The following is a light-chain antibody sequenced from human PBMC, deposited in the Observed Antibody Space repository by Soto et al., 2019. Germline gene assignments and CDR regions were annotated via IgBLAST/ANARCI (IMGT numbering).Light chain of an antibody. CDR3: QQYDTSST. CDR2: GAS. CDR1: QSISTY. J-gene: IGKJ1*01. Sequence: DIVLTQSPGTLSLSPGERATLSCRASQSISTYLGWYQQKPGQAPRLLIYGASIRATGIPDRFSGSGSGTYFALTISRLEPEDFAVYYCQQYDTSSTFGQGTKE. V-gene: IGKV3-20*01.